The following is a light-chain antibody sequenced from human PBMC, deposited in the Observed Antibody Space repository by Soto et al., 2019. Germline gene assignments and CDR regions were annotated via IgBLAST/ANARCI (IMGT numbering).Light chain of an antibody. CDR1: NRDIGAYNL. CDR2: EVR. Sequence: QLVLTQPASVSGSLGQSITISCTGSNRDIGAYNLVSWYQQYPDTAPKLIIYEVRNRPSGVSYRFTGSRSGNTASLTISAIQADDESTFYCSSYTTTSTLLFGGGTKVTVL. V-gene: IGLV2-14*01. CDR3: SSYTTTSTLL. J-gene: IGLJ3*02.